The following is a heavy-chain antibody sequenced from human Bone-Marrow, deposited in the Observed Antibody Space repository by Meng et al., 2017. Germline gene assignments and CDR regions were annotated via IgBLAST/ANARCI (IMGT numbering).Heavy chain of an antibody. V-gene: IGHV3-23*01. Sequence: GESLKISCAASGFTFSSYEMNWVRQAPGKGLEWGSGISGSGGGTYYADSVKGRFTISSDNSKNTLYLQMNSLRAEDTAVYYCAKSSGFLFPHDYWGQGTLVTVSS. CDR1: GFTFSSYE. D-gene: IGHD3-22*01. CDR2: ISGSGGGT. CDR3: AKSSGFLFPHDY. J-gene: IGHJ4*02.